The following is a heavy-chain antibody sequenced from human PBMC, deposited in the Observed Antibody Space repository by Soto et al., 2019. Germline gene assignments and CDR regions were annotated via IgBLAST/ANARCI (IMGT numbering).Heavy chain of an antibody. D-gene: IGHD2-8*01. J-gene: IGHJ4*02. Sequence: GGSLRLSCAASGFTFSSYSMNWVRQAPGKGLEWVSYISSSSSTIYYADSVKGRFTISRDNAKNSLYLQMNSLRAEDTAVYYCARDQYLTKAPGPFDYWGQGTLVTVSS. CDR1: GFTFSSYS. CDR3: ARDQYLTKAPGPFDY. V-gene: IGHV3-48*01. CDR2: ISSSSSTI.